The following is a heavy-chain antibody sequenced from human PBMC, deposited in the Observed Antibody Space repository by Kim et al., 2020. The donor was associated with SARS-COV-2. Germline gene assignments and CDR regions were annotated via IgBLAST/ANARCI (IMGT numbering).Heavy chain of an antibody. J-gene: IGHJ4*02. CDR3: TSWGAGNY. D-gene: IGHD6-13*01. CDR2: IKRGGSEK. CDR1: GFTFSNYG. V-gene: IGHV3-7*01. Sequence: GGSLRLSCAASGFTFSNYGMSWVRQAPGKGLEWVANIKRGGSEKYYVDSVKGRFTISRDNAQNSLFLQMNSLRAEDTAVYYCTSWGAGNYWGPGTLVTVSS.